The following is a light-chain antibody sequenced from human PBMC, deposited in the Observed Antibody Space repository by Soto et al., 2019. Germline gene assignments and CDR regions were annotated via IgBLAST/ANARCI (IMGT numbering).Light chain of an antibody. V-gene: IGLV3-21*04. CDR3: QVWDSSSDHVVV. CDR2: YDS. J-gene: IGLJ2*01. Sequence: SYELTQPPSVSVAPGKTARITCGGNNIGSKSVHWYQQKPGQAPVLVIYYDSDRPSGIPERFSGSNSGNTATLTISRVEAGDEADYYCQVWDSSSDHVVVFGGGTTLTVL. CDR1: NIGSKS.